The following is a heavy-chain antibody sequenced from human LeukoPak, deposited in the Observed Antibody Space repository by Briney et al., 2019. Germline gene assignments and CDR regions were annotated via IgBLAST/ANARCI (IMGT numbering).Heavy chain of an antibody. Sequence: GGSLRLSCVASGFTFSSNAMSCVRRAPGKGLEWVSAISGSGGSTYYADSVKGRFTISRDNSKNTLYLQMNSLRAEDTAVYYCAKTTVVLTGYYFDYWGPGTLLTVSS. CDR1: GFTFSSNA. CDR3: AKTTVVLTGYYFDY. CDR2: ISGSGGST. J-gene: IGHJ4*02. V-gene: IGHV3-23*01. D-gene: IGHD4-23*01.